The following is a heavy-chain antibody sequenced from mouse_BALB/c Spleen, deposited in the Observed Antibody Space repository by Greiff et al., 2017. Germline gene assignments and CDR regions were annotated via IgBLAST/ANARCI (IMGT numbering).Heavy chain of an antibody. CDR3: ARPDYDGAWFAY. J-gene: IGHJ3*01. D-gene: IGHD2-4*01. CDR2: ISNGGGST. CDR1: GFTFSSYT. Sequence: EVMLVESGGGLVQPGGSLKLSCAASGFTFSSYTMSWVRQTPEKRLEWVAYISNGGGSTYYPDTVKGRFTISRDNAKNTLYLQMSSLKSEDTAMYYCARPDYDGAWFAYWGQGTLVTVSA. V-gene: IGHV5-12-2*01.